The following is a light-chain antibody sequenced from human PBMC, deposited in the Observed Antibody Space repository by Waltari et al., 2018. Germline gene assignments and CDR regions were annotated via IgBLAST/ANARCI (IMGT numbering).Light chain of an antibody. Sequence: QAVVTQEPSLTVSPGATVTLTCGSDTGPVTSGHYPSWFQQKPGQAPRALVFYTKKKHSWTPARCSGSCLGGKPALTLSGAQPEDEADYYCLLSFSGERLVFGGGTKLTVL. V-gene: IGLV7-46*01. CDR2: YTK. CDR1: TGPVTSGHY. J-gene: IGLJ3*02. CDR3: LLSFSGERLV.